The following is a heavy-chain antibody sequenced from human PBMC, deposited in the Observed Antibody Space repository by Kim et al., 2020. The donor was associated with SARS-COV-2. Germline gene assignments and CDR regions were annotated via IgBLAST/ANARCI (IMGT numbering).Heavy chain of an antibody. CDR1: GYTFTSYA. D-gene: IGHD3-16*01. CDR3: ARDMIGASPGYYYYYYGMDV. J-gene: IGHJ6*02. Sequence: ASVKVSCKASGYTFTSYAMHWVRQAPGQRLEWMGWINAGNGNTKYSQKFQGRVTITRDTSASTAYMELSSLRSEDTAVYYCARDMIGASPGYYYYYYGMDVWGQGTTVTVSS. CDR2: INAGNGNT. V-gene: IGHV1-3*01.